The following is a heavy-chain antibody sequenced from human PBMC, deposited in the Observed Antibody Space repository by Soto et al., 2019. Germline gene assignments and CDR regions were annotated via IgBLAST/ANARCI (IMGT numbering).Heavy chain of an antibody. V-gene: IGHV3-66*01. D-gene: IGHD2-2*01. Sequence: GGSLRLSCAASGFTVSSNYMSWVRQAPGKGLEWVSVIYSGGSTYYADSVKGRFTISRDNSKNSLYLQMNSLRAEDTAVYYCARGLSYCSSTSCSISNYYYYYMDVGGKGTTVTVSS. CDR1: GFTVSSNY. J-gene: IGHJ6*03. CDR2: IYSGGST. CDR3: ARGLSYCSSTSCSISNYYYYYMDV.